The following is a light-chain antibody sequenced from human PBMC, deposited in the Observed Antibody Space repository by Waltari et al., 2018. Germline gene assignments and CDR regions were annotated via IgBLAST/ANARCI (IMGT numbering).Light chain of an antibody. Sequence: DIQMTQSPSSLSASVGDRVTITCRASQSISRYLNWYQQKAGKAPKVLIYAASSLQSGVPSRFSGSGSGTDFILTISRLQPEDFATYYCQQSHSMPRTFGQGTKVEIK. CDR1: QSISRY. V-gene: IGKV1-39*01. J-gene: IGKJ1*01. CDR2: AAS. CDR3: QQSHSMPRT.